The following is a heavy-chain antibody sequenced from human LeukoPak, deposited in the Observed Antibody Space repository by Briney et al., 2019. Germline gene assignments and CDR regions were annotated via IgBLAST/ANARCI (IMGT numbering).Heavy chain of an antibody. CDR2: IRYDGSNK. Sequence: GGSLRLSCAASGFTFSNYGMHWVRQAPGKGLEWVALIRYDGSNKYYADSVKGRSTISRDNSKNTLYLQMNSLRDEDTAVYYCTHASGWGQGTLVTVSS. CDR3: THASG. J-gene: IGHJ4*02. V-gene: IGHV3-30*02. CDR1: GFTFSNYG.